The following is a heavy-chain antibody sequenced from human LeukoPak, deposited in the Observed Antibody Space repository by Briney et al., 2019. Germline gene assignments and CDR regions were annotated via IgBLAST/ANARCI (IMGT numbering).Heavy chain of an antibody. J-gene: IGHJ6*02. Sequence: SETLPLTCAVYGGSFSGYYWSWIRQPPGKGLEWIGEINHSGSTNYNPSLKSRVTISVDTSKNQFSLKLSSVTAADTAVYYCARDLSEAKQLSRPYYYYGMDVWGQGTTVTVSS. CDR1: GGSFSGYY. CDR3: ARDLSEAKQLSRPYYYYGMDV. D-gene: IGHD6-6*01. V-gene: IGHV4-34*01. CDR2: INHSGST.